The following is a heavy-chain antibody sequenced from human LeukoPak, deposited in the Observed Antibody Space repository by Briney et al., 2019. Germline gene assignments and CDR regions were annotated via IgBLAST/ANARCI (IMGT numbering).Heavy chain of an antibody. CDR3: ARGRGSSWFDY. Sequence: SETLSLTCAVYGGSFSGYYWSWIRQPPGKGLEWIGEINHSGSTNYNPSLKSRVTISVDTSKNQFSLKPSSVTAADTAVYYCARGRGSSWFDYWGQGTLVTVSS. D-gene: IGHD6-13*01. CDR1: GGSFSGYY. CDR2: INHSGST. V-gene: IGHV4-34*01. J-gene: IGHJ4*02.